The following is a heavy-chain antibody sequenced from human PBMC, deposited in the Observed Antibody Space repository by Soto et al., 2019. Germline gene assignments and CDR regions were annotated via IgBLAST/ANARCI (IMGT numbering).Heavy chain of an antibody. CDR1: GGSISSYY. J-gene: IGHJ4*02. CDR3: ARSSTVTTYPRFDY. V-gene: IGHV4-59*08. Sequence: QVQLQESGPGLVKPSETLSLTCTVSGGSISSYYWSWIRQPPGKGLEWIGYIYYSGSTNYNPSLRSRVSISVDTSKNQFSRKLSSVTAADTAVYYCARSSTVTTYPRFDYWGQGTLVTVSS. CDR2: IYYSGST. D-gene: IGHD4-17*01.